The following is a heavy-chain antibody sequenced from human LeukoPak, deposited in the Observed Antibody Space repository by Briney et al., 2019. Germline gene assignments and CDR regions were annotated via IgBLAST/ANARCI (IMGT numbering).Heavy chain of an antibody. J-gene: IGHJ4*02. D-gene: IGHD3-10*01. CDR1: GGSFSGYY. V-gene: IGHV4-34*01. CDR2: INHSGST. Sequence: SETLSLTCAVYGGSFSGYYWSWIRQPPAKGLERIGEINHSGSTNYNPSLKSRVTISVDTSKNQFSLKLSSVTAADTAVYYCARVGQYYYGSGSPYWGQGTLVTVSS. CDR3: ARVGQYYYGSGSPY.